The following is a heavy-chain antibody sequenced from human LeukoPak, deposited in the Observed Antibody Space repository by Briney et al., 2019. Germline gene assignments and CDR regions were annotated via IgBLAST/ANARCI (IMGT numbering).Heavy chain of an antibody. J-gene: IGHJ4*02. CDR1: GFTFSSYG. CDR2: IWYDGSNK. D-gene: IGHD3-22*01. V-gene: IGHV3-33*01. Sequence: GRPLRLSCAASGFTFSSYGMHWVRQAPGKGLVWVGVIWYDGSNKYYADSVKGRFTISRDNSKNTLYLQMNSLRAEDTAVYYCARGETYYYDSSGYALDYWGQGTLVTVSS. CDR3: ARGETYYYDSSGYALDY.